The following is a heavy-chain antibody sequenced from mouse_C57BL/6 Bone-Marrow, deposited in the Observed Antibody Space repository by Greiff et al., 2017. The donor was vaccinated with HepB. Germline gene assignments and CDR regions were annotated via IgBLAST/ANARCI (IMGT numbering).Heavy chain of an antibody. CDR3: ASPPYDGYYTWFAY. J-gene: IGHJ3*01. CDR1: GYTFTSYW. V-gene: IGHV1-55*01. D-gene: IGHD2-3*01. Sequence: VQLQESGAELVKPGASVKMSCKASGYTFTSYWITWVKQRPGQGLEWIGDIYPGSGSTNYNEKFKSKATLTVDTSSSTAYMQLSSLTSEDSAVYYCASPPYDGYYTWFAYWGQGTLVTVSA. CDR2: IYPGSGST.